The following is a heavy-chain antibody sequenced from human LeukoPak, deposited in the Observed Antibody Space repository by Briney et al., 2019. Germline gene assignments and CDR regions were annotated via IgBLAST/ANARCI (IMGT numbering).Heavy chain of an antibody. V-gene: IGHV3-30*19. D-gene: IGHD3-10*01. CDR1: GFTFGSYG. CDR2: ISYDGSEK. J-gene: IGHJ4*02. Sequence: GGSLRLSCAVSGFTFGSYGMHWVRQAPGKGLEWVAFISYDGSEKNYADSVKGRFTISRDNFKNRVSLQMNSLNAEDTAVYYCARDSDAYGPLDYWGQGTLVTVSS. CDR3: ARDSDAYGPLDY.